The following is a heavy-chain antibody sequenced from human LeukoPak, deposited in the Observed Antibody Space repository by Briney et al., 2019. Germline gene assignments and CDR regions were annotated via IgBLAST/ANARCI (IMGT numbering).Heavy chain of an antibody. J-gene: IGHJ4*02. V-gene: IGHV3-23*01. CDR2: TDFSGSST. D-gene: IGHD3-10*01. CDR3: AKGPNFGSWRAVDY. CDR1: GFXSGNHD. Sequence: GGSLRLSCAASGFXSGNHDITWVRQTSGRGREWVSSTDFSGSSTWYADSVRGRFIMSRDMSKNTLYLQMTRLRADDTAVYFCAKGPNFGSWRAVDYWGQGILVTVSS.